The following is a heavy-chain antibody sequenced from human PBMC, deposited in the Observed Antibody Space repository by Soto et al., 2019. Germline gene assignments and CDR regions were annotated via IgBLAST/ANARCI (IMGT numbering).Heavy chain of an antibody. J-gene: IGHJ5*02. CDR2: IYHSGST. D-gene: IGHD3-22*01. CDR1: GYSISSGYY. CDR3: ARVGPWVPYYYDSSPYTFENWFDP. V-gene: IGHV4-38-2*01. Sequence: SETLSLTCAVSGYSISSGYYWGWIRHPPGEGLEWIGSIYHSGSTYYNPSLKSRVTISVDTSKNQFSLKLSSVTAADTAVYYCARVGPWVPYYYDSSPYTFENWFDPLGQGTLVTVS.